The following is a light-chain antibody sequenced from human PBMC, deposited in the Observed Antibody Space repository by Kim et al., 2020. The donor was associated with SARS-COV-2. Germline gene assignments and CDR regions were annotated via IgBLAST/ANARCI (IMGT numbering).Light chain of an antibody. CDR1: NIGSKT. V-gene: IGLV3-21*04. CDR2: YDT. J-gene: IGLJ2*01. CDR3: QVWDSSSVHVV. Sequence: SYELTQPPSLSVAPGKTARITCGGDNIGSKTVHWYQQRPDQAPVLVIYYDTDRPAGIPERLSASNSGNAATLTISRVEAGDEADYYCQVWDSSSVHVVFGGGTQLTVL.